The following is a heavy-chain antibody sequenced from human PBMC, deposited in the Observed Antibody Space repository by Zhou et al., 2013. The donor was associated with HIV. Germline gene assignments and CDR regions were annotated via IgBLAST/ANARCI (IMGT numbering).Heavy chain of an antibody. CDR1: GYTFTSYY. Sequence: QVQLVQSGAEVKKPGTSVKVSCKASGYTFTSYYMHWVRQAPGQGLEWMGMINPSGGGTSYAQKFQGRVTMTSDTSPRIVYMELSSLRSEDTAVYYCARDRRVLSSWYSPEYFQYWGQGHPGHRLL. D-gene: IGHD6-13*01. V-gene: IGHV1-46*01. CDR2: INPSGGGT. J-gene: IGHJ1*01. CDR3: ARDRRVLSSWYSPEYFQY.